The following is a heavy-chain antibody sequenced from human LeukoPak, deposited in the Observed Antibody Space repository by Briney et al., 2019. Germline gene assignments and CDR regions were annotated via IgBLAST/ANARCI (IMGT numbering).Heavy chain of an antibody. J-gene: IGHJ4*02. CDR2: IHHSGST. CDR3: ATFRWAVGFEY. Sequence: KPSETLSLTCAVYGGSFISGYYWTFIRQTPEKGLEWIGEIHHSGSTNYNPNNNPSLKSRVTISLDTSKNQVSLKLNSVTAADTALYYCATFRWAVGFEYWGQGTLVTVSS. D-gene: IGHD6-13*01. V-gene: IGHV4-34*01. CDR1: GGSFISGYY.